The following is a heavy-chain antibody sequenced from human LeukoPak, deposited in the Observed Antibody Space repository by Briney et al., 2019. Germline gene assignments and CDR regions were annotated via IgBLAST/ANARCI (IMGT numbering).Heavy chain of an antibody. D-gene: IGHD6-19*01. J-gene: IGHJ4*02. CDR1: GFTFSSYV. CDR2: ISGSGGST. V-gene: IGHV3-23*01. Sequence: PGGSLRLSCAASGFTFSSYVMSWVRQAPGKGLEGVSGISGSGGSTYYADSVKVRFTFSRDSSKNTLYLQMNSLRAEDTAVYYCAKAPYSSGPIGFDCWGQGALVTVSS. CDR3: AKAPYSSGPIGFDC.